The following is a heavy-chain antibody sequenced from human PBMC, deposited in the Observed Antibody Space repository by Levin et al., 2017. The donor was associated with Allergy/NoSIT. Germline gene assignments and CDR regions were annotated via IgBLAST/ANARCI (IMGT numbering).Heavy chain of an antibody. CDR3: VRGGHQ. CDR1: GGSFSGYY. V-gene: IGHV4-34*01. D-gene: IGHD2-2*01. Sequence: PSETLSLTCAVFGGSFSGYYYTWVRQPPGKGLEWIGEINHSGSTKYNPSLRSRVSFSADTSKNQVSLKMSSGTAADTAVYYCVRGGHQWGQGTLVTVSS. CDR2: INHSGST. J-gene: IGHJ4*02.